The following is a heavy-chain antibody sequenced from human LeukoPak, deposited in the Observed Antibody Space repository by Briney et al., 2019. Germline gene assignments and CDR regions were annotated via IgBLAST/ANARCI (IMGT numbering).Heavy chain of an antibody. V-gene: IGHV4-59*01. CDR2: IYYSGYT. D-gene: IGHD6-13*01. J-gene: IGHJ4*02. CDR3: ARDRGRDGTDY. CDR1: GGSISSYY. Sequence: SETLSLTCTVSGGSISSYYWYWIWQPPPQGQDLIGYIYYSGYTSYNHSLTLRVSISVDASTTNFYLKLSSVTATDPSVDYCARDRGRDGTDYWGQGTLVTVSS.